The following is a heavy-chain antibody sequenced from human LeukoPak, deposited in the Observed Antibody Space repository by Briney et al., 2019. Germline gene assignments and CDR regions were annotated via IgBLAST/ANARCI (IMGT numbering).Heavy chain of an antibody. CDR2: IRYDGSNK. J-gene: IGHJ4*02. D-gene: IGHD3-22*01. CDR1: GFSFSSYG. V-gene: IGHV3-30*02. Sequence: PGGSLRLSCAASGFSFSSYGIRWVRQAPGKGLEWEAFIRYDGSNKYYGDSVKGRFTISRDSSKNTLYLQMNSLRDEDTAVYYCAKDSESYDSSGSTLDYWGQGTLVTVSS. CDR3: AKDSESYDSSGSTLDY.